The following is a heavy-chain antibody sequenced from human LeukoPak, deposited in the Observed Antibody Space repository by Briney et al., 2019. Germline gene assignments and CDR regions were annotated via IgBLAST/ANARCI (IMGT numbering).Heavy chain of an antibody. CDR1: GFIFSDYY. Sequence: GGSLRLSCAAPGFIFSDYYMSWIRQAPGKGLEWVSYISSSGGTIYYADSVKGRFTISRDNAKNSLYLQMNSLRVEDTAVYYCARIYGSGSFWDYWGQGTLVTVSS. D-gene: IGHD3-10*01. CDR3: ARIYGSGSFWDY. V-gene: IGHV3-11*04. CDR2: ISSSGGTI. J-gene: IGHJ4*02.